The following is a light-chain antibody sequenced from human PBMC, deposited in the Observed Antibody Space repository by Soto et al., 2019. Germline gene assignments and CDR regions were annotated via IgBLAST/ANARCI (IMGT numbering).Light chain of an antibody. CDR3: KQYGSSGK. Sequence: EIVLTQSPATLSVSPGERVTLSCRASQTVTTNLVWYHQKPGQAPRPLIYGASNRATGIPDRFSGSGSGTDFTLTISRLEPEDFAVYYCKQYGSSGKFGQGTKVDIK. V-gene: IGKV3-20*01. J-gene: IGKJ1*01. CDR2: GAS. CDR1: QTVTTN.